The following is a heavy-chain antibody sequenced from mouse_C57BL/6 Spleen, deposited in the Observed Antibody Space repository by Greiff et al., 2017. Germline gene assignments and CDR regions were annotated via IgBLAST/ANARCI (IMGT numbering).Heavy chain of an antibody. D-gene: IGHD2-5*01. V-gene: IGHV3-6*01. J-gene: IGHJ2*01. CDR3: ARFYYSNYVNYFDY. CDR2: ISYDGSN. CDR1: GYSITSGYY. Sequence: EVKLMESGPGLVKPSQSLSLTCSVTGYSITSGYYWNWIRQFPGNKLEWMGYISYDGSNNYNPSLKNRISITRDTSKNQFFLKLNSVTTEDTATYYCARFYYSNYVNYFDYWGQGTTLTVSS.